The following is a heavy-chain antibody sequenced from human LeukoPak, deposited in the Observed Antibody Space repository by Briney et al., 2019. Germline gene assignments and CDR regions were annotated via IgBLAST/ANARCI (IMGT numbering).Heavy chain of an antibody. CDR1: GFSFSSYW. Sequence: GGSLGLSCAASGFSFSSYWMAWVRQAPGKGLEWVANIKPDGSEKKYGDSVKGRFTISRDNAKNSVYLQMSSLRAEETAVYYCARGHYYGSGRGEMGAFDIWGQGTMVTVSS. J-gene: IGHJ3*02. CDR3: ARGHYYGSGRGEMGAFDI. D-gene: IGHD3-10*01. CDR2: IKPDGSEK. V-gene: IGHV3-7*01.